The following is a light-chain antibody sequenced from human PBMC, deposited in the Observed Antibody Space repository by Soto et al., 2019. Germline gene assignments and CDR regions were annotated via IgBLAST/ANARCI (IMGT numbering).Light chain of an antibody. Sequence: DIQMTQSPSSLSASVGDRVTFTCRASRAITDHLAWYQQKPGKVPKLLIYAASTLQSGVPSRFSGSGSGTDFTLTIGSLQPEDVATYFCLTYNSGLWTFGQGTKVEIK. V-gene: IGKV1-27*01. CDR2: AAS. CDR3: LTYNSGLWT. CDR1: RAITDH. J-gene: IGKJ1*01.